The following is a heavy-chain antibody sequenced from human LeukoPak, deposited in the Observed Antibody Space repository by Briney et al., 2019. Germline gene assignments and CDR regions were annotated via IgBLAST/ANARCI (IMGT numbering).Heavy chain of an antibody. CDR2: IRSKANSYAT. V-gene: IGHV3-73*01. D-gene: IGHD3-16*01. CDR1: GGTFRGSA. J-gene: IGHJ5*02. Sequence: GGALRLSCAASGGTFRGSARHWVRQASGKGLEWVGRIRSKANSYATAYAASVKGRFTISRDDSKNTAYLQMNSLKTEDTAVYYCTTHDMMSWGQGTLVTVSS. CDR3: TTHDMMS.